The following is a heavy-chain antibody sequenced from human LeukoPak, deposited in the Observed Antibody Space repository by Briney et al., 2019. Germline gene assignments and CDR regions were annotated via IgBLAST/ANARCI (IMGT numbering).Heavy chain of an antibody. Sequence: GGSLRLSCAASGFTFSTYAMSWVRQAPGKGLEWVSVITGSASSTYYADSVRGRFTISRDNSKNTLYLQMDSLRGEDTAVYYCAKGPNAVSNYLFDNWGQGTLVTVSS. D-gene: IGHD4-11*01. CDR1: GFTFSTYA. CDR2: ITGSASST. V-gene: IGHV3-23*01. CDR3: AKGPNAVSNYLFDN. J-gene: IGHJ5*02.